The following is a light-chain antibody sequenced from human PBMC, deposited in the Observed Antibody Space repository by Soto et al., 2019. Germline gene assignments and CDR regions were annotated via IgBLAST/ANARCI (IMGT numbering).Light chain of an antibody. V-gene: IGKV3-20*01. CDR1: QSAGNF. CDR2: GAS. J-gene: IGKJ1*01. CDR3: QQYGSSSSWT. Sequence: TPSHAPMSFSPGQTAPLSCSASQSAGNFLAWYQQKPGQAPRLLMYGASTRASGIPDRFSGSGSGTDFTLTISRREPADSSVYYCQQYGSSSSWTFGQGTKVDIK.